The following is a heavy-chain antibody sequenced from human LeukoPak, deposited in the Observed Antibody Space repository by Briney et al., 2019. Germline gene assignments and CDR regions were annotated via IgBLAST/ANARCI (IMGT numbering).Heavy chain of an antibody. CDR2: IYHSGST. J-gene: IGHJ3*02. D-gene: IGHD3-22*01. CDR3: ARVVTMMGNAFDI. CDR1: GGSISSGGYY. Sequence: PSETLSLTCSVSGGSISSGGYYWSWIRQPPGKGLEWIGYIYHSGSTYYNPSLKSRVTISVDRSKNQFSLKLSSVTAADTAVYYCARVVTMMGNAFDIWGQGTMVTVSS. V-gene: IGHV4-30-2*01.